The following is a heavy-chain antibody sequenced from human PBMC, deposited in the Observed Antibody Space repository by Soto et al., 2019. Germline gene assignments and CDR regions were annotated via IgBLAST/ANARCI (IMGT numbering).Heavy chain of an antibody. V-gene: IGHV1-46*01. Sequence: ASVKVSCKASGYTFTSYYMHWVRQAPGQGLEWMGIINPSGGSTSYAQKLKGRVTMTRDTSTSTVYMELSSLRSEDTAVYYCARDLYSSSWYRNGFDYWGQGTLVTVSS. CDR2: INPSGGST. D-gene: IGHD6-13*01. J-gene: IGHJ4*02. CDR3: ARDLYSSSWYRNGFDY. CDR1: GYTFTSYY.